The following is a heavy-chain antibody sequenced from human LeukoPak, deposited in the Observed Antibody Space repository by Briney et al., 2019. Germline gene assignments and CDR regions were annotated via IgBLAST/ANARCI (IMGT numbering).Heavy chain of an antibody. CDR3: ATTLGLAAAGHFQH. CDR2: IYSGGST. J-gene: IGHJ1*01. D-gene: IGHD6-25*01. CDR1: GFTVSSNY. V-gene: IGHV3-53*01. Sequence: GGSLRLSCAASGFTVSSNYMSWVRQAPGKGLEWVSVIYSGGSTYYADSVKGRFTISRDNSKNTLYLQMNSLRAEDTAVYYCATTLGLAAAGHFQHWGQGTLVTVSS.